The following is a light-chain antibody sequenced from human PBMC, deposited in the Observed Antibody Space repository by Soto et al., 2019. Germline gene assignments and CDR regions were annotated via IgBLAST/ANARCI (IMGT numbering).Light chain of an antibody. CDR2: DVT. Sequence: QSALTQPRSVSGSPGQSVTISCTGTSSDVGVYNYVSWYQQNPGKAPKLMIHDVTKRPSGVPDRFSFSKSGNTASLTVSGLQAEDEADYYCSSYAGSSNVFGTGTKVTVL. CDR3: SSYAGSSNV. CDR1: SSDVGVYNY. J-gene: IGLJ1*01. V-gene: IGLV2-11*01.